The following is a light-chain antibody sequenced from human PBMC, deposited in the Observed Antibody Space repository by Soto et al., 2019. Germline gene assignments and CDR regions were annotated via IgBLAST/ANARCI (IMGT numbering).Light chain of an antibody. CDR1: QSVSSN. CDR3: QQAFSAEWT. V-gene: IGKV3-15*01. CDR2: GAS. J-gene: IGKJ1*01. Sequence: MVLTPSPGILSFSPVERATLSCRASQSVSSNLAWYHQKPGQAPRLLIYGASTRATGIPARFSGTGSGTDFTLTISSLQPEDFATYFCQQAFSAEWTFGQGTKVDIK.